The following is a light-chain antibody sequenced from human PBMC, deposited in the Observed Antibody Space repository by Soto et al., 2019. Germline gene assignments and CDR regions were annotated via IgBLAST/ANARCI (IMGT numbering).Light chain of an antibody. Sequence: QTTQYPSTLSASVGDRVTITCRASQTISSWLAWYQQKPGKAPNLLIYDASTLERGVPSRFRGTGSGTEFTLTIDSLQPDDFATYYCQVYHSFSITFGQLTRLEI. CDR1: QTISSW. CDR2: DAS. V-gene: IGKV1-5*01. J-gene: IGKJ5*01. CDR3: QVYHSFSIT.